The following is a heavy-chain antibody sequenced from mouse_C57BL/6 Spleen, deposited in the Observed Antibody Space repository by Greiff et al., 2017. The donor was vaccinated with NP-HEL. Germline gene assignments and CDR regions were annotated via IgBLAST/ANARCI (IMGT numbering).Heavy chain of an antibody. CDR3: ARGEGDY. V-gene: IGHV1-50*01. Sequence: QVQLQQPGAELVKPGASVKLSCKASGYTFTSYWMQWVKQRPGQGLEWIGEIDPSDSYTNYNQKFKGKATLTVDTSSSTAYMQLSSLTSEDSAVYYCARGEGDYWGQGTSVTVSS. D-gene: IGHD2-13*01. J-gene: IGHJ4*01. CDR1: GYTFTSYW. CDR2: IDPSDSYT.